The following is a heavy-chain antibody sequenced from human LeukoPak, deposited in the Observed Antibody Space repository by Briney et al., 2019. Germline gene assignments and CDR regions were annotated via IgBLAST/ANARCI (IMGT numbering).Heavy chain of an antibody. CDR1: GFTFGDCA. V-gene: IGHV3-43*02. CDR3: AKDMYDVAGGY. CDR2: ITGDGSST. Sequence: GGSLRLSCAASGFTFGDCAMHWVRQAPGKGLEWVSLITGDGSSTYYADSVKGRFTIFRDNSKNSLYVQMNSLKTGDTALYYCAKDMYDVAGGYWGQGTLVTVSS. J-gene: IGHJ4*02. D-gene: IGHD2-8*01.